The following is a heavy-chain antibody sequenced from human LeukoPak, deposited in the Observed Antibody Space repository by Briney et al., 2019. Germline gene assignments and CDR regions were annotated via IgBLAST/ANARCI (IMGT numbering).Heavy chain of an antibody. J-gene: IGHJ4*02. V-gene: IGHV3-23*01. CDR3: AKATYYYGSGSYIGIRYYFDY. Sequence: GGSLRLSCAASGFTFSSYAMSWVRQAPGKGLEWASAFSGTGGSTYYADSVKGRFTISRDNSKNTVHLQMNSLRAEDTAVYYCAKATYYYGSGSYIGIRYYFDYWGQGTLVTVSS. CDR1: GFTFSSYA. D-gene: IGHD3-10*01. CDR2: FSGTGGST.